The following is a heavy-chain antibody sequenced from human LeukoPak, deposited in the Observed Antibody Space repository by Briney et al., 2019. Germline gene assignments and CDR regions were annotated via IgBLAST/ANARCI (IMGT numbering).Heavy chain of an antibody. V-gene: IGHV3-23*01. Sequence: PGRSLRLSCAASGFTFSSYAMSWVRQAPGKGLEWVSAISGSGSSTYYADSVKGRFTISRDNSKNTLYLQMNSLRAEDTALYYCAKEVGYDSSGYDDFWGQGTLVTVSS. CDR1: GFTFSSYA. D-gene: IGHD3-22*01. CDR3: AKEVGYDSSGYDDF. CDR2: ISGSGSST. J-gene: IGHJ4*02.